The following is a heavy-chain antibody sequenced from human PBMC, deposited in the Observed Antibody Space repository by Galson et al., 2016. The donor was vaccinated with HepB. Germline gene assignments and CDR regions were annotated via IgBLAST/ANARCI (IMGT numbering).Heavy chain of an antibody. V-gene: IGHV3-23*01. Sequence: SLRLSCAASGFPVNNHGMNWVRQAPGKGLEWVSAISVGGLTAYDGDSVKGRFTISRDISKNTLYLQMNSLRVEDTAIYYCAREAADPLTAFDYWGQGTLVPVSS. CDR1: GFPVNNHG. CDR3: AREAADPLTAFDY. CDR2: ISVGGLTA. J-gene: IGHJ4*02. D-gene: IGHD6-25*01.